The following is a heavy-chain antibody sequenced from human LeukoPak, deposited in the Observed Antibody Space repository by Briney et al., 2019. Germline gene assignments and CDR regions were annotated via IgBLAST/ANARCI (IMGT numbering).Heavy chain of an antibody. Sequence: PGRSLRLSRAASGFTFSSYGMHWVRQAPGKGLEWVAVISYDGSNKYYADSVKGRFTISRDNSKNTLYLQMNSLRAEDTAVYYCAKGSRDVSFDYWGQGTLVTVSS. CDR2: ISYDGSNK. V-gene: IGHV3-30*18. CDR1: GFTFSSYG. D-gene: IGHD2-2*01. CDR3: AKGSRDVSFDY. J-gene: IGHJ4*02.